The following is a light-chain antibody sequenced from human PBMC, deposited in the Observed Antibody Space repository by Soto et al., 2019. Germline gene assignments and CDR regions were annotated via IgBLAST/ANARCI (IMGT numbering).Light chain of an antibody. CDR2: EVA. V-gene: IGLV2-8*01. CDR1: INDVGGYNY. CDR3: SSYAGSNSVGV. J-gene: IGLJ3*02. Sequence: ALTQPPSASGSPGQSVTISCTGTINDVGGYNYVSWYQQLPGKAPKLMIYEVAKRPSGVPDRFSGSKSGNTASLTVSGLQAEDEADYYCSSYAGSNSVGVFGGGTKLTVL.